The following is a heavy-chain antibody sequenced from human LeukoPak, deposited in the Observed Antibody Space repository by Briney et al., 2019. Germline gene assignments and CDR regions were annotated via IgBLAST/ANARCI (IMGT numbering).Heavy chain of an antibody. V-gene: IGHV3-23*01. CDR3: AKYGVDCSSTSCYPLYYMDV. D-gene: IGHD2-2*01. Sequence: GGSLRLSCAASGFTFDSYAMTWVRQAPGKGLGWVSSISGGGGITNSADSVKGRFTISRDNSKYTLCLPMSSRRAEDTAVYYCAKYGVDCSSTSCYPLYYMDVWGKGTTVTVSS. CDR2: ISGGGGIT. J-gene: IGHJ6*03. CDR1: GFTFDSYA.